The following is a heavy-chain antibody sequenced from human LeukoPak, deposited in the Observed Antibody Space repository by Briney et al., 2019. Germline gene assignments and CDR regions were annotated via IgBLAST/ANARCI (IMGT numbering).Heavy chain of an antibody. V-gene: IGHV1-8*03. D-gene: IGHD2-2*02. CDR2: MNPNSGNT. Sequence: GASVKVPCKASGYTFTSYDINWVRQAPGQGLEWMGWMNPNSGNTGYAQKFQGRVTITRNTSISTAYMELSSLRSEDTAVYYCARARGYCSSTSCYRLRWFDPWGQGTLVTVSS. CDR1: GYTFTSYD. J-gene: IGHJ5*02. CDR3: ARARGYCSSTSCYRLRWFDP.